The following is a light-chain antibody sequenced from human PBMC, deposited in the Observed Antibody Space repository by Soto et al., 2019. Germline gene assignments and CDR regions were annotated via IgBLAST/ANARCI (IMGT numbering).Light chain of an antibody. V-gene: IGKV3-15*01. J-gene: IGKJ5*01. CDR2: GAS. Sequence: VMTQSPATLSVSPGERATLSCRASEIVSSNLAWYQQRPGQAPRLLIYGASTRATDTPVRFRGSGSGTEFTLTISSLQSEDFAVYYCQQYNNWPPSIIFGQGTRLEIK. CDR3: QQYNNWPPSII. CDR1: EIVSSN.